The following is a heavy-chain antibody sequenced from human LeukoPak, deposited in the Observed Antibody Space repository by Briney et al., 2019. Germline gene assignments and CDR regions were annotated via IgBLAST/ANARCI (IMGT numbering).Heavy chain of an antibody. CDR3: AGDDVFAFDV. V-gene: IGHV3-48*02. CDR2: LRSRDSLI. CDR1: GFTFSAYS. Sequence: PGGSLRLSCVASGFTFSAYSMNWVRQAPGKGLEWVSYLRSRDSLIWYADSVKGRFTISSDIAKNSLFLQMNSLTDEDTAVYFCAGDDVFAFDVWGRGTMVTVSS. J-gene: IGHJ3*01.